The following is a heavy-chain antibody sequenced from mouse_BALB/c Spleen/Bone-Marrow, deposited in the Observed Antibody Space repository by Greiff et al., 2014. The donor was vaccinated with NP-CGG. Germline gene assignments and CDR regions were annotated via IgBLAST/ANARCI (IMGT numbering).Heavy chain of an antibody. D-gene: IGHD2-14*01. V-gene: IGHV1-77*01. J-gene: IGHJ3*01. CDR2: IYPGNGNT. CDR3: ARGGYYRYDGFAY. Sequence: QVQLKESGAELARPGASVKLSCKASGYTFTDYYMNWVRRRTGQGLEWIGEIYPGNGNTYYNERFKGKATLTADKSSSTAYMQLSSLTSEDSAVYFCARGGYYRYDGFAYWGQGTLVTVSA. CDR1: GYTFTDYY.